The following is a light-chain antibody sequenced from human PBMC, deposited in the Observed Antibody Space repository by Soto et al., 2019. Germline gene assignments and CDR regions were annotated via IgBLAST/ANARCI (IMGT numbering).Light chain of an antibody. CDR2: DVT. Sequence: QSVLSQPRSVSGSPGQSVTISCTGTSIDVGGYNYVSWYQLHPRKAPKLIIYDVTKRPSGVPDRFSGSKSGNTASLTISGLQAEDEAEYYCSSYTTGFTYVFGTGTKVTVL. V-gene: IGLV2-11*01. J-gene: IGLJ1*01. CDR3: SSYTTGFTYV. CDR1: SIDVGGYNY.